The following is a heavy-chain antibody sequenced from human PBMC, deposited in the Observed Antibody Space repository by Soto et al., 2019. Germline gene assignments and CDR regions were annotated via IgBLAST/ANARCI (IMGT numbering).Heavy chain of an antibody. CDR3: AKEGYCSGGSCYSGRGMDV. CDR2: ISYDGSNK. D-gene: IGHD2-15*01. CDR1: GCTFSSYG. Sequence: GGSLRLSCAASGCTFSSYGMHWVRQAPGKGLAWVAVISYDGSNKYYADSVKGRFTISRDNSKNTLYLQMNSLKAEDTAVYYCAKEGYCSGGSCYSGRGMDVWGQGTTVTVSS. V-gene: IGHV3-30*18. J-gene: IGHJ6*02.